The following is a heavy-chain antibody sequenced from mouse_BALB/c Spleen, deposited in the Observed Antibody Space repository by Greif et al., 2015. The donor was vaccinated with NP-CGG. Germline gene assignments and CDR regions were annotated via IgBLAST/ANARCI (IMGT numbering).Heavy chain of an antibody. CDR2: ISNLAYSI. V-gene: IGHV5-15*02. CDR3: ARDYYGSSYWYFDV. Sequence: DVMLVESGGGLVQPGGSRKLSCAASEKKNKKNKKKRDRKDTRKGTEWVAFISNLAYSIYYADTVTGRFTISRENAKNTLYLEMSSLRSEDTAMYYCARDYYGSSYWYFDVWGAGTTVTVSS. D-gene: IGHD1-1*01. CDR1: EKKNKKNK. J-gene: IGHJ1*01.